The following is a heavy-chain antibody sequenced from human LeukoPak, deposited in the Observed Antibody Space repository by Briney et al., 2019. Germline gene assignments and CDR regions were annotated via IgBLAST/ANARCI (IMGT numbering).Heavy chain of an antibody. CDR1: GGSISSSSYY. CDR2: IYYSGNT. V-gene: IGHV4-39*02. CDR3: ARDCSGGSCYGAFDI. D-gene: IGHD2-15*01. J-gene: IGHJ3*02. Sequence: SETLSLTCTVSGGSISSSSYYWGWVRQPPGKGLEWIGSIYYSGNTCYNPSLKSPVTISIDTSKKEFSLKVTSVNAADTAVFYCARDCSGGSCYGAFDIWGQGTMVTVSS.